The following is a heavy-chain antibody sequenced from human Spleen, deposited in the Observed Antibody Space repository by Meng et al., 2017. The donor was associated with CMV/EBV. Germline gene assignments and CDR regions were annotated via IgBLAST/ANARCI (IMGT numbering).Heavy chain of an antibody. V-gene: IGHV3-23*01. CDR2: VSGSGGAT. CDR1: GFTFSGYA. CDR3: AKDQEAVADFDFDY. Sequence: GESLKISCAASGFTFSGYAMNWVRQAPGKGLEWVSAVSGSGGATFYADSVRGRFTISRDNSKNTVYLQMNSLRAEDTAVYYCAKDQEAVADFDFDYWGQGMLVTVSS. D-gene: IGHD6-19*01. J-gene: IGHJ4*02.